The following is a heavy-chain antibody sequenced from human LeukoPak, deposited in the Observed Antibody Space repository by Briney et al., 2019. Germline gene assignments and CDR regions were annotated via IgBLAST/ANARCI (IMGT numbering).Heavy chain of an antibody. V-gene: IGHV4-61*02. Sequence: SETLSLTCTVSGDSISSGDYYWSWIRQPAGKGLEWIGRISSSGSTNYNPSLKSRVTISVDTSKNQFSLKLSSVTAADTAVYYCARSDSSGYYYHFDYWGQGTLVIVSS. CDR2: ISSSGST. D-gene: IGHD3-22*01. J-gene: IGHJ4*02. CDR1: GDSISSGDYY. CDR3: ARSDSSGYYYHFDY.